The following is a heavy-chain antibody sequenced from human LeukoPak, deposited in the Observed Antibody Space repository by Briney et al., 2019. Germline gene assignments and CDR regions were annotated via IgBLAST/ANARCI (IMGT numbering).Heavy chain of an antibody. D-gene: IGHD6-13*01. Sequence: SQTLSLTCTVSGGSIRSGGYYWSWIRQHPGKGLEWIGYICYSGNTYYNPSLKSRVTMSVDTSKNQFSLKLSSVTAADTAVYYCARTTSAAGWFDPWGQGTLVTVSS. V-gene: IGHV4-31*03. J-gene: IGHJ5*02. CDR3: ARTTSAAGWFDP. CDR1: GGSIRSGGYY. CDR2: ICYSGNT.